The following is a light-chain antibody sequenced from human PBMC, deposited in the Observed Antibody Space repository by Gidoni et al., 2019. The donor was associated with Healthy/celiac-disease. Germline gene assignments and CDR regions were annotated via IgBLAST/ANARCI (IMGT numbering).Light chain of an antibody. CDR3: QQRSNWIT. CDR2: DAS. Sequence: EIVWTKSPATLSLSPGERATLSCRASQSVSSYLAWYQQKPGQAPRLLIYDASNRATGIPARFSGSGSETDFTLTISSLEPEDFAVYYCQQRSNWITFGQGTRLEIK. V-gene: IGKV3-11*01. J-gene: IGKJ5*01. CDR1: QSVSSY.